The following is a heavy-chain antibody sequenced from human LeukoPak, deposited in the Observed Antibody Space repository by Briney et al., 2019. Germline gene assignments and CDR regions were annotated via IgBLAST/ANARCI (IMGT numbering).Heavy chain of an antibody. CDR3: ARELREHGVFDI. D-gene: IGHD1-26*01. V-gene: IGHV3-53*01. CDR2: IYSDGST. J-gene: IGHJ3*02. Sequence: GGSLRLSCAASGVTVSNNYMSWVRQAPGKGLEWVSEIYSDGSTYYEASVKGRFSISRANSKNTVYLQMNSLTAEDTAVYYCARELREHGVFDIWGQGTMVTVSS. CDR1: GVTVSNNY.